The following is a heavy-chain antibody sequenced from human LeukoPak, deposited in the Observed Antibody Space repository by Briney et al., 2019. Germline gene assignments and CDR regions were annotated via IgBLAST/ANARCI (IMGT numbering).Heavy chain of an antibody. J-gene: IGHJ3*02. CDR1: GFTFSSYA. CDR2: ISGSGGST. D-gene: IGHD2-21*01. V-gene: IGHV3-23*01. CDR3: AKDGYLLWRGAFDI. Sequence: GGSLRLSCAASGFTFSSYAMSWVRQAPGKGLEWVSAISGSGGSTYYTDSVKGRFTISRDNSKNTLRLQMNSLRAEDTAVYYCAKDGYLLWRGAFDIWGQGTMVTVSS.